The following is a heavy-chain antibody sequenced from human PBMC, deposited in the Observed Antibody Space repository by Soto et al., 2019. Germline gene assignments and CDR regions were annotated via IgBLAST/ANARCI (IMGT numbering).Heavy chain of an antibody. CDR2: ISAYNGDT. J-gene: IGHJ6*02. CDR1: GYTFTNYA. D-gene: IGHD6-13*01. V-gene: IGHV1-18*04. Sequence: ASVKVSCKASGYTFTNYAISWVRQAPGQGLEWMGWISAYNGDTKYAQKLQGRVTMTTDTSTTTAYMELRSLRSDDAAVYFCAREGGSNSWYGVGYYYYGMDVWGQGTTVTVSS. CDR3: AREGGSNSWYGVGYYYYGMDV.